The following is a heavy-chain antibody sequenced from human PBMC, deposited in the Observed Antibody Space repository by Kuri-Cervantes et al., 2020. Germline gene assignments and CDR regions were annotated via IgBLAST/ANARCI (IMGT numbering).Heavy chain of an antibody. CDR2: IWYDGSNK. CDR1: GFTFSSYG. J-gene: IGHJ4*02. V-gene: IGHV3-30*02. CDR3: AKSGWDAFDY. Sequence: GESLKISCAASGFTFSSYGMHWARQAPGKGLEWVAVIWYDGSNKYYADSVKGRFTISRDNSKNTLYLQMNSLRAEDTAVYYCAKSGWDAFDYWGQGTLVTVSS. D-gene: IGHD1-26*01.